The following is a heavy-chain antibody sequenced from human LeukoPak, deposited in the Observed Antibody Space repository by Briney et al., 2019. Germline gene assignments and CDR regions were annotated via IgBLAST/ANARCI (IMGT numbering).Heavy chain of an antibody. V-gene: IGHV3-49*04. D-gene: IGHD3-3*01. CDR2: NRSKAYGGTT. Sequence: PGGSLRLSCTASGFTFGDYAMSWVRQAPGKGLEWVGFNRSKAYGGTTEYAASVKGRFTISRDDSKGIAYLQMNSLKTEDTAVYYCTRGSGRRVDYWGQGTLVTVSS. CDR3: TRGSGRRVDY. J-gene: IGHJ4*02. CDR1: GFTFGDYA.